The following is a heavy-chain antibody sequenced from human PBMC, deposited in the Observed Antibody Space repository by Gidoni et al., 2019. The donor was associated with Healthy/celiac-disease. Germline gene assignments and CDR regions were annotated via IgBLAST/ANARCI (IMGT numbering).Heavy chain of an antibody. D-gene: IGHD6-19*01. CDR1: SGSISSISYY. Sequence: QLQLQESVPGLVKPSETLSLTFTVSSGSISSISYYWGWIRQPPGKGLEWIGSIYYSGSTYYNPSLKSRVTISVDTSKNQFSLKLSSVTAADTAVYYCARLGSGWYIPWFDPWGQGTLVTVSS. J-gene: IGHJ5*02. V-gene: IGHV4-39*01. CDR2: IYYSGST. CDR3: ARLGSGWYIPWFDP.